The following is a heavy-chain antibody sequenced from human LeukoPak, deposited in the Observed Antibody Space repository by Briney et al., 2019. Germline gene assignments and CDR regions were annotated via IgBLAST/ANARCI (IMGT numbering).Heavy chain of an antibody. CDR1: GFTFSSYA. V-gene: IGHV3-30-3*01. J-gene: IGHJ4*02. CDR2: ISYDGSNK. Sequence: PGGSLRLSCAASGFTFSSYAMHWVRQAPGKGLEWVAVISYDGSNKYYADSVKGRFTISRDNSKNTLYLQMNSLRAEDTAVYYCARIPTESIAAAGHFDYWGQGTLVTVSS. D-gene: IGHD6-13*01. CDR3: ARIPTESIAAAGHFDY.